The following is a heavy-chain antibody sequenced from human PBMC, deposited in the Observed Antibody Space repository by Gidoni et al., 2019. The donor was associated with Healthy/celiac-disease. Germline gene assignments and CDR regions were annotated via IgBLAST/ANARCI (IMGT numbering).Heavy chain of an antibody. CDR3: AKIRLSSSYDEAFDI. V-gene: IGHV3-9*01. CDR1: GFTLDDYA. D-gene: IGHD6-13*01. Sequence: EVQLVVSVGGLVLPGRSLRLSCAASGFTLDDYAMHWVRQAPGQGLEGVSGISWNSGSRGYADSVKGRFTISRDNAKNSLYLQMNSLRAEDTALYDCAKIRLSSSYDEAFDIWGQGTMVTVSS. CDR2: ISWNSGSR. J-gene: IGHJ3*02.